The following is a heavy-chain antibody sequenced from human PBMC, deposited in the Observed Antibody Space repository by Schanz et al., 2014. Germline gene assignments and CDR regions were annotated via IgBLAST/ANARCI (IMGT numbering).Heavy chain of an antibody. J-gene: IGHJ4*02. CDR1: GFSFSTYA. CDR3: AREVGGSFGQHY. V-gene: IGHV3-7*01. CDR2: IKQDGSEK. Sequence: VQLVESGGGVVQPGRSLRLSCAASGFSFSTYAMHWVRQAPGKGLEWVANIKQDGSEKYYVDSVQGRFTISRDNAKNLMYLHLNSLRAEDTAVYYCAREVGGSFGQHYWGQGALVTVSS. D-gene: IGHD1-26*01.